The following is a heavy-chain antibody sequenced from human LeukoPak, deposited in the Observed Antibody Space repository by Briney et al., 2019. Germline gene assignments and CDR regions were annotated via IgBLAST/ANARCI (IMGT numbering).Heavy chain of an antibody. CDR3: VTVIWYMNGLGWLDP. D-gene: IGHD3-22*01. J-gene: IGHJ5*02. CDR2: IHNGT. V-gene: IGHV4-39*01. CDR1: GDTISSQYYC. Sequence: SETLTLTCAASGDTISSQYYCWGCFRQSPGMGLVWIGTIHNGTFYNPSLNSRVTVSADTSMNQFTLELTSVTAADTAMYFCVTVIWYMNGLGWLDPWGQGIPVTVST.